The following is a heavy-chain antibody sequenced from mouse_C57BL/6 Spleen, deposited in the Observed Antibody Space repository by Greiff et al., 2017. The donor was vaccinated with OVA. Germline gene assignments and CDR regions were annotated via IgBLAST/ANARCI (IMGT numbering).Heavy chain of an antibody. V-gene: IGHV1-9*01. CDR2: IFPGSGST. D-gene: IGHD1-1*01. CDR3: ARRGYYGSSSEGWFAY. CDR1: GYSFTGYW. J-gene: IGHJ3*01. Sequence: LMKPGASVMLPCTATGYSFTGYWLAWVKQRPGQGLEWTGEIFPGSGSTNYNEKFKGKATFTADTSTNTAYMQLSSLTSEDSAIYYCARRGYYGSSSEGWFAYWGQGTLVTVSA.